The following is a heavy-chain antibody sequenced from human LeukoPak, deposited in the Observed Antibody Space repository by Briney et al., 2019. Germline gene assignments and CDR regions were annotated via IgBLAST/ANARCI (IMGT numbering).Heavy chain of an antibody. CDR2: IYTSGST. CDR3: ARGAGFLGDMDV. V-gene: IGHV4-4*07. D-gene: IGHD3-16*01. Sequence: KPSENLSLTCTVSGGSISSYYWSWIRQTARKGLEWIGRIYTSGSTNYNPSLKSRVTISVDTSKNQFSLRLSSVTAADTAVYYCARGAGFLGDMDVWGKGTTVTVSS. J-gene: IGHJ6*03. CDR1: GGSISSYY.